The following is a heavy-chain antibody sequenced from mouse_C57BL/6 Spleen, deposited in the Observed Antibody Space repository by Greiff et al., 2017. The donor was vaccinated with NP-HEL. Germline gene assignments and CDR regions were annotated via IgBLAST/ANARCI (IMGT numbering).Heavy chain of an antibody. V-gene: IGHV1-82*01. CDR2: IYPGDGDT. J-gene: IGHJ2*01. CDR3: ALLLPFDY. Sequence: QVQLQQSGPELVKPGASVKISCKASGYAFSSSWMNWVKQRPGKGLEWIGRIYPGDGDTNYNGKFKGKATLTADKSSSTAYMQLSSLTSEDSAVYFCALLLPFDYWGQGTTLTVSS. D-gene: IGHD1-1*01. CDR1: GYAFSSSW.